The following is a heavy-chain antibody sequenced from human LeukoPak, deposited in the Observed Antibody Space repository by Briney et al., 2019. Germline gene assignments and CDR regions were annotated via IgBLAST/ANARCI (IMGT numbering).Heavy chain of an antibody. Sequence: PGGSLRLSCAASGFTVSTKYMSWVRQAPGKGLEWVSIIYSGESTYYAESVKGRFIVSRDNSKNTLYLQMNSLRVDDTAVYSCARVGDHYHWYFDLWGRGTLVTVSS. D-gene: IGHD3-10*01. CDR3: ARVGDHYHWYFDL. CDR2: IYSGEST. J-gene: IGHJ2*01. CDR1: GFTVSTKY. V-gene: IGHV3-53*01.